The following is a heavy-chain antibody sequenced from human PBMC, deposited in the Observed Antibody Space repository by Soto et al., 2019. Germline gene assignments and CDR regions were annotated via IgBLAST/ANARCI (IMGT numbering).Heavy chain of an antibody. J-gene: IGHJ5*02. V-gene: IGHV1-8*01. CDR3: ARGPTYYYDSSGHLYNWFDP. D-gene: IGHD3-22*01. CDR2: MNPNSGNT. CDR1: GYTFTNYD. Sequence: QVQLVQSGAEVKKPGASVKVSCKASGYTFTNYDINWVRQATGQGLEWMGWMNPNSGNTGYAQKFQGRVTMTRNTSIXTXYXXLSSLRSEDTAVYYCARGPTYYYDSSGHLYNWFDPWGQGTLVTVSS.